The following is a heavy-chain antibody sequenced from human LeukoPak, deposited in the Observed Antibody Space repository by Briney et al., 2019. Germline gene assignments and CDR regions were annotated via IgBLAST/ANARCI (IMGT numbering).Heavy chain of an antibody. CDR1: GFTFSNYW. V-gene: IGHV3-7*04. D-gene: IGHD2-21*01. Sequence: GGSLRLSCAASGFTFSNYWMIWVRQAPGKGLEWVGNIKQDGSEKRYADSVKGRFTISRDNAKNSLYLQMNSLRAEDTAVYYCARESGLGVISPYSDYWGQGTLVTVS. J-gene: IGHJ4*02. CDR2: IKQDGSEK. CDR3: ARESGLGVISPYSDY.